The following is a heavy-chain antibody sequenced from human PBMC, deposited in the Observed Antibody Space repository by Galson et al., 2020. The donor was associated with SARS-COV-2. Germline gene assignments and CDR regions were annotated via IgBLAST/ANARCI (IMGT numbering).Heavy chain of an antibody. CDR3: LSYSSTRQNH. J-gene: IGHJ5*02. CDR2: ISSNGGTS. Sequence: GGSLRLSCSASGFIFGDYAMHWVRQAPGKGLEYVSAISSNGGTSFYADSVNGRFTMSRDNSRNMFYLQMTALRPEDTAFYYCLSYSSTRQNHWGQGTLVTVSS. V-gene: IGHV3-64D*06. CDR1: GFIFGDYA. D-gene: IGHD2-2*01.